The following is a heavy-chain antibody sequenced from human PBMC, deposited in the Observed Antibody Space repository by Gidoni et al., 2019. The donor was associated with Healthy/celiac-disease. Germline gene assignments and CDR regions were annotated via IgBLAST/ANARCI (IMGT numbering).Heavy chain of an antibody. Sequence: QVQLQEPVPGLGKPSATLSLICAGPGAPVSSGGSYWSWIRQPPGKGLEWIGYIYYSGSTNYNPSLKSRVTISVDTSKNQFSLKLSSVTAAYTAVYYGAREDGGIVGATVYWYFDLWGRGTLVTVSS. V-gene: IGHV4-61*08. CDR2: IYYSGST. J-gene: IGHJ2*01. CDR1: GAPVSSGGSY. CDR3: AREDGGIVGATVYWYFDL. D-gene: IGHD1-26*01.